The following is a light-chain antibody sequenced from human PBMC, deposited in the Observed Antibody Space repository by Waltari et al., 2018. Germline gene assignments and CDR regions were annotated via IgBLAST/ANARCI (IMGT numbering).Light chain of an antibody. V-gene: IGKV1-33*01. J-gene: IGKJ4*01. CDR2: DAS. CDR3: QQYENLPFT. Sequence: DIQMTKSPSSLSASVGDRVTITCQASHDISNYLHWHQQKPGKAPKLLIYDASTLETGVPSRFRGSGFGTDFNFTISSLQPEDIATYYCQQYENLPFTFGGGTKVEIK. CDR1: HDISNY.